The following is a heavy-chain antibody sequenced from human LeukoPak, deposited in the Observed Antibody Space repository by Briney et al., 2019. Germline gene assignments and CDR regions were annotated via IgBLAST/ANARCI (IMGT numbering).Heavy chain of an antibody. V-gene: IGHV3-30*04. J-gene: IGHJ4*02. CDR1: GFTFSDSG. CDR2: LSYDGSLK. CDR3: ATSIERSTWGSHALDF. Sequence: HPGGSLRLSCTGSGFTFSDSGMHWVRQAPGKGLEWMAILSYDGSLKYYADSVKGRFTISRDNSKNTLYLQMNSLRVEDTAVYYCATSIERSTWGSHALDFWGQETLVTVSS. D-gene: IGHD3-16*01.